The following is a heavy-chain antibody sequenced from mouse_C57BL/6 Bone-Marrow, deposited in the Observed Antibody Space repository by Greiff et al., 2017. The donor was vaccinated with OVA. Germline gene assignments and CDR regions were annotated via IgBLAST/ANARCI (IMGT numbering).Heavy chain of an antibody. CDR1: GYTFTSYW. D-gene: IGHD2-3*01. Sequence: QVQLQQPGAELVRPGSSVKLSCKASGYTFTSYWMHWVKQRPIQGLEWIGNIDPSDSETHYNQKFKDKATLTVDKSSSTAYMQLSSLTSEDSAVYYCARRGYDGYYALLYFDVWGTGTTVTVSS. J-gene: IGHJ1*03. CDR2: IDPSDSET. V-gene: IGHV1-52*01. CDR3: ARRGYDGYYALLYFDV.